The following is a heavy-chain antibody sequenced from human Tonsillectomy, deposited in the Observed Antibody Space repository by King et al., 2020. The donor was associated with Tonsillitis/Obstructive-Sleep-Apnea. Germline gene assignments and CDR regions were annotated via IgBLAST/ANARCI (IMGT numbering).Heavy chain of an antibody. CDR1: GGSISSSIYY. J-gene: IGHJ3*02. Sequence: QLQESGPGLVKPSETLSLTCTVSGGSISSSIYYWGWIRQPPGKGLEWIGCMYYSGRTFYNLTLKNRVTISVDTSKNQCSLRLSSVTAAETAVYYCARPSSMYYDFWSGYYQGIAFDIWGQGTMVTVSS. CDR3: ARPSSMYYDFWSGYYQGIAFDI. V-gene: IGHV4-39*01. CDR2: MYYSGRT. D-gene: IGHD3-3*01.